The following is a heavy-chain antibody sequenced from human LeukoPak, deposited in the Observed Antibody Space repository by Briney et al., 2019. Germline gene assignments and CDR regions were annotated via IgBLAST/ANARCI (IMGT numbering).Heavy chain of an antibody. D-gene: IGHD5-12*01. Sequence: GGSLRLSCAASGFTVSSNYMSWVRQAPGKGLEWVSVIYSGGSTYYADSVKCRFTISRDNSKNTLYLQMNSLRAEDTAVYYCARYSGYDDAFDIWGQGTMVTVSS. J-gene: IGHJ3*02. CDR2: IYSGGST. CDR1: GFTVSSNY. CDR3: ARYSGYDDAFDI. V-gene: IGHV3-53*01.